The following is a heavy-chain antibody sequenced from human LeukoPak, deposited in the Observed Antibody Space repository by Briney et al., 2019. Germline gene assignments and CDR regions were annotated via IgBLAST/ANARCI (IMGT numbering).Heavy chain of an antibody. D-gene: IGHD4-23*01. Sequence: GGSLRLSCAASGFTFSSYWMHWVRQAPGKGLVWVSRINGDGSSTSCADSVKGRFTISRDNAKNTLYLQMNSLRAEDTAVYYCAKRADYGGNSYDYWGQGTLVTVSS. J-gene: IGHJ4*02. V-gene: IGHV3-74*01. CDR1: GFTFSSYW. CDR2: INGDGSST. CDR3: AKRADYGGNSYDY.